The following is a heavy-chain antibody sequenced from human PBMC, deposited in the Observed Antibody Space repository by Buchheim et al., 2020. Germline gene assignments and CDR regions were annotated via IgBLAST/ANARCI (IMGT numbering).Heavy chain of an antibody. D-gene: IGHD4-11*01. J-gene: IGHJ6*02. V-gene: IGHV3-11*01. Sequence: QVQLVESGGGLVKPGGSLRLSCAASGFTFSDYYMSWIRQAPGKGLEWVSYISSSGSTIYYADSVKGRFTISRDNAKNSLYLQMNSLRAEDTAVYYCARDKVFGEVTTFFNYYYGMDVWGQGTT. CDR3: ARDKVFGEVTTFFNYYYGMDV. CDR1: GFTFSDYY. CDR2: ISSSGSTI.